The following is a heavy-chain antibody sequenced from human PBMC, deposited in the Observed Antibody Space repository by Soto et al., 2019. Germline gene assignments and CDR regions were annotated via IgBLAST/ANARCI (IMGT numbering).Heavy chain of an antibody. Sequence: PSETLSLTCTVSGGSISSYYWSWIRQPPGKGLEWIGYIYYSGSTNYNPSLKSRVTISVDTSKNQFSLKLSSVTAADTAVYYCARVVTRTDIVVVPLEWVYFDYWGQGTLVTVSS. CDR3: ARVVTRTDIVVVPLEWVYFDY. CDR1: GGSISSYY. CDR2: IYYSGST. V-gene: IGHV4-59*01. J-gene: IGHJ4*02. D-gene: IGHD2-2*01.